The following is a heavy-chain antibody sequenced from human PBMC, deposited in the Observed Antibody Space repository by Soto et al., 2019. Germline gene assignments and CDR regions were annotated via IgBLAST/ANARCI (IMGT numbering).Heavy chain of an antibody. V-gene: IGHV3-66*01. CDR3: ARDFVVGGPTINYYYGMDV. Sequence: GGSLRLSCAASGFTVSSNYMSWVRQALGKGLEWISIIYSAGNTYYADSVKGRFTISRDTSKNTLYLQMNSLGVEDTAVYYCARDFVVGGPTINYYYGMDVWGQGTTVTVSS. J-gene: IGHJ6*02. CDR2: IYSAGNT. D-gene: IGHD1-26*01. CDR1: GFTVSSNY.